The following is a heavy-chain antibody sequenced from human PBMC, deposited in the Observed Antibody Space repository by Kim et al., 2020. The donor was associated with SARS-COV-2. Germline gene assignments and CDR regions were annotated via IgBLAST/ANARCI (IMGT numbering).Heavy chain of an antibody. CDR3: ARGAAVAGTSRFSYYFDY. V-gene: IGHV4-34*01. Sequence: SETLSLTCAVYGGSFSGYYWSWIRQPPGKGLEWIGEINHSGSTNYNPSLKSRVTISVDTSKNQFSLKLSSVTAADTAVYYCARGAAVAGTSRFSYYFDY. CDR2: INHSGST. D-gene: IGHD6-19*01. CDR1: GGSFSGYY. J-gene: IGHJ4*01.